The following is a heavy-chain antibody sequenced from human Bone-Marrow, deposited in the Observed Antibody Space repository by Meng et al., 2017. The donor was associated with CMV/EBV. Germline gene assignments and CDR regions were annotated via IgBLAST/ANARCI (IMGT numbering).Heavy chain of an antibody. J-gene: IGHJ4*02. CDR2: IWYDGSNK. CDR3: AKDYGSGSWYLDY. D-gene: IGHD3-10*01. CDR1: GFTFSSYG. Sequence: GESLKISCAASGFTFSSYGMHWVRQAPGKGLEWVAVIWYDGSNKYYADSVKGRFTISRDNSKTTLYLQMNSLRAEDTAVYYCAKDYGSGSWYLDYWGQGTLVTVSS. V-gene: IGHV3-33*06.